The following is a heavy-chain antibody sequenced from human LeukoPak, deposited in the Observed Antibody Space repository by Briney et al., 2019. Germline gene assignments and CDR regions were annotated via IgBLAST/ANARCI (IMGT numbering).Heavy chain of an antibody. CDR3: ARHGSVVGSDY. V-gene: IGHV4-59*08. J-gene: IGHJ4*02. CDR1: GGSISSYY. D-gene: IGHD6-25*01. Sequence: SETLSLTCTVSGGSISSYYWSWIRQPPGKGLEWIGYIYCSGSTNYNPSLKSRVTISVDTSKNQFSLKLSSVTAADTAVYYCARHGSVVGSDYWGQGTLVTVSS. CDR2: IYCSGST.